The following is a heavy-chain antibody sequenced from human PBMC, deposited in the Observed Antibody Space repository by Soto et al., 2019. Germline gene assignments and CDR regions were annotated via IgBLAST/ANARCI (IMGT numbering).Heavy chain of an antibody. CDR2: IDPYDTGI. D-gene: IGHD3-10*01. CDR3: TSDTFGARDS. J-gene: IGHJ4*02. Sequence: EVQLVESGGGLVQPGGSLRLSCAASGFAFSSEWMHWVRQAPGKGLVWVSRIDPYDTGISYADSVKGRFTISRDNAKITLYFQMNSLRAADTAVYYCTSDTFGARDSWGQGTLVTVSS. V-gene: IGHV3-74*01. CDR1: GFAFSSEW.